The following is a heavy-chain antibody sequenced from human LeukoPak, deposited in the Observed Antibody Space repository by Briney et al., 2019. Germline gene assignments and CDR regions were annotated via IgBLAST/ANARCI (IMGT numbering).Heavy chain of an antibody. D-gene: IGHD5-12*01. CDR2: LDPSAGDT. CDR3: ARVAHYEYGAYHY. J-gene: IGHJ4*02. V-gene: IGHV1-46*01. CDR1: GYTFTNYY. Sequence: GASVKVSCKASGYTFTNYYMHWVRQSPGQGLEYMGILDPSAGDTTYAQKFQGRVTMTRDTSTSTVYMELSSLRFEDTAVYYCARVAHYEYGAYHYWGQGTLVTVSS.